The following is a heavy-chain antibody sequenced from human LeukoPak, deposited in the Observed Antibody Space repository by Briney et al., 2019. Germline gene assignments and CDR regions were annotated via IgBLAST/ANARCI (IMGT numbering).Heavy chain of an antibody. CDR2: IYTSGST. Sequence: SETLSLTCTVSGGSISSYYWSWIRQPAGKGLEWIGRIYTSGSTYYNPSLKSRVTISVDTSKNQFSLKLSSVTAADTAVYYCASPMSGYDSLFGYWGQGTLVTVSS. D-gene: IGHD5-12*01. J-gene: IGHJ4*02. V-gene: IGHV4-4*07. CDR1: GGSISSYY. CDR3: ASPMSGYDSLFGY.